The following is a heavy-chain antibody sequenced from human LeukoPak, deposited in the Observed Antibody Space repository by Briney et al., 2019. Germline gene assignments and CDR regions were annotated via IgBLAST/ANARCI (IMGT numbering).Heavy chain of an antibody. D-gene: IGHD1-26*01. V-gene: IGHV4-61*02. CDR3: ARDPFVPSGSYDY. Sequence: SETLSLTCTVSGGSISSGSYYWSWIRQPAGKGLEWIGRIYTSGSTNYNPSLKSRVTISVDTSKNQFSLKLSSVTAADTAVYYCARDPFVPSGSYDYWSQGTLVTVSS. J-gene: IGHJ4*02. CDR2: IYTSGST. CDR1: GGSISSGSYY.